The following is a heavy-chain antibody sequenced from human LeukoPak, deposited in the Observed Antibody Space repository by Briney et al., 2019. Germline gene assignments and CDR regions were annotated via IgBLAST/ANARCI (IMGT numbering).Heavy chain of an antibody. D-gene: IGHD1-26*01. V-gene: IGHV3-7*01. CDR1: GFTFGKYW. CDR3: ARDLVGATPTRDAFDI. CDR2: IKLDGSEK. Sequence: GGSLRLSRVASGFTFGKYWKSWVRQAPGKGLEWVANIKLDGSEKNYVDSVKGRFTISRDNTKNSLYLQMNSLRAEDTAVYYCARDLVGATPTRDAFDIWGQGTMVTVSS. J-gene: IGHJ3*02.